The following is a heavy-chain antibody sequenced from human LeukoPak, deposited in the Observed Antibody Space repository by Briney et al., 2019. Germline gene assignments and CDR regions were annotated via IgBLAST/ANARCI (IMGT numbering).Heavy chain of an antibody. V-gene: IGHV3-21*04. D-gene: IGHD1-26*01. J-gene: IGHJ4*02. CDR3: AAPGGGSDVFDY. CDR2: ISSSSSYI. CDR1: GFTFSSYS. Sequence: GGSLRLSCAASGFTFSSYSMNWVRQAPGKGLEWVSSISSSSSYIYYADSVKGRFTISRDNSKNTLYLQMNSLRAEDTAVYYCAAPGGGSDVFDYWGQGTLVTVSS.